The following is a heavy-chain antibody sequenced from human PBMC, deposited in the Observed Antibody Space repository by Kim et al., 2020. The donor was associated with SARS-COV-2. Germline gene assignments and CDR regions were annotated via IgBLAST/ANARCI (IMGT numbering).Heavy chain of an antibody. D-gene: IGHD3-22*01. CDR3: ARDLAGYYDSSGYYYDYPHYVDY. V-gene: IGHV3-11*05. J-gene: IGHJ4*02. Sequence: GGSLRLSCAVSGFTFSDYYMSWIRQAPGKGLEWVSYISSSSSYTNYADSVKGRFTISRDNGKNSLYLQMNSLRAEDTAVYYCARDLAGYYDSSGYYYDYPHYVDYWGQGTLVTVSS. CDR1: GFTFSDYY. CDR2: ISSSSSYT.